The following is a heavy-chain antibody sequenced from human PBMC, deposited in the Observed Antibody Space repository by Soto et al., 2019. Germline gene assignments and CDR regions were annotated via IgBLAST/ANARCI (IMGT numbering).Heavy chain of an antibody. J-gene: IGHJ6*02. CDR3: ASNNYYDSSGPTYYYGMDV. CDR1: GGTFSSYT. V-gene: IGHV1-69*02. CDR2: IIPILGIA. Sequence: QVQLVQSGAEVKKPGSSVKVSCKASGGTFSSYTISWVRQAPGQGLEWMGRIIPILGIANYAQKFQGRVTITADKSTSTAYMELSSLRSEDTAVYYCASNNYYDSSGPTYYYGMDVWGQGTTFTVSS. D-gene: IGHD3-22*01.